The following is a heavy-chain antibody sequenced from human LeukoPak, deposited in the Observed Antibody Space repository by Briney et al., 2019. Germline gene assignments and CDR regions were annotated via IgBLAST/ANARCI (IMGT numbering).Heavy chain of an antibody. V-gene: IGHV3-30*03. J-gene: IGHJ4*02. D-gene: IGHD4-17*01. Sequence: GGSLRLSCAASGFSVSTNYMIWVRQAPGKGLEWVAVISYDGSNKYYADSVKGRFTISRDNSKNTLYLQMNSLRVEDTAAYYCARDRDYEGDYFDYWGQGTLVTVSS. CDR1: GFSVSTNY. CDR2: ISYDGSNK. CDR3: ARDRDYEGDYFDY.